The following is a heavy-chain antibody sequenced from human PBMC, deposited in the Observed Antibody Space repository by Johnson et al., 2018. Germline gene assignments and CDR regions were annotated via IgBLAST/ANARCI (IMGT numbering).Heavy chain of an antibody. CDR3: AGGSSSAMAYGMDV. J-gene: IGHJ6*02. D-gene: IGHD5-18*01. Sequence: QVQLVESGAEVKKPGASVKVSCKASGYTFTNYDINWVRQATGQGLEWMGWMNPNSGNTGYAQKFQGRVTMTRNTSISTAYMEVSSLRSEDTAGYYWAGGSSSAMAYGMDVWGQGTTVTVSS. CDR1: GYTFTNYD. CDR2: MNPNSGNT. V-gene: IGHV1-8*01.